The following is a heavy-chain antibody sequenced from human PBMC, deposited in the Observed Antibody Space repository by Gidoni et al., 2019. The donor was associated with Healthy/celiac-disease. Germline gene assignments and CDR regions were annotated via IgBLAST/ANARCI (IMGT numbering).Heavy chain of an antibody. J-gene: IGHJ4*02. CDR2: IYYSGST. V-gene: IGHV4-39*01. CDR3: ARIRITIFGVVND. Sequence: DGLEWIGSIYYSGSTYYNPSLKSRVTISVDTSKNQFSLKLSSVTAADTAVYYCARIRITIFGVVNDWGQGTLVTVSS. D-gene: IGHD3-3*01.